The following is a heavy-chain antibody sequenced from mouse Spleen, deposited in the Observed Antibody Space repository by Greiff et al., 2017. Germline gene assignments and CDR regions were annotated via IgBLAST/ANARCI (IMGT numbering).Heavy chain of an antibody. D-gene: IGHD2-2*01. Sequence: EVKLQESGEGLVKPGGSLKLSCAASGFTFSSYAMSWVRQTPEKRLEWVAYISSGGDYIYYADTVKGRFTISRDNARNTLYLQMSSLKSEDTAMYYCTREGYPSLFDYWGQGTTLTVSS. V-gene: IGHV5-9-1*02. CDR3: TREGYPSLFDY. CDR2: ISSGGDYI. CDR1: GFTFSSYA. J-gene: IGHJ2*01.